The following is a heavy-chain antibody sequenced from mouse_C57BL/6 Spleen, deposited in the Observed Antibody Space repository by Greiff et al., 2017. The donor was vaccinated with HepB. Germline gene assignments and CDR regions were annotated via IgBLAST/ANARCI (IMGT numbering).Heavy chain of an antibody. J-gene: IGHJ3*01. D-gene: IGHD1-1*01. CDR1: GYTFTSYW. Sequence: VQLQQSGAELVMPGASVKLSCKASGYTFTSYWMHWVKQRPGQGLEWIGEIDPSDSYTNYNQKFKGKSTLTVDKSSSTAYMQLSSLTSEDSAVYYCARARDGRSSWFAYWGQGTLVTVSA. V-gene: IGHV1-69*01. CDR2: IDPSDSYT. CDR3: ARARDGRSSWFAY.